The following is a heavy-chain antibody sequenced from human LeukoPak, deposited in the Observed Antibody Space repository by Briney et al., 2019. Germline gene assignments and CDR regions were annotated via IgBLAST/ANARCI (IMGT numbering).Heavy chain of an antibody. CDR2: ISYDGSNK. D-gene: IGHD6-13*01. J-gene: IGHJ4*02. Sequence: SGGSLRLSCATSGFTFSSYGMHWVRQAPGKGLEWVAVISYDGSNKYYADSVKGRFTISRDNSKNTLYLQMNSLRAEDTAVYYCAKDSGQYSSSSQAGYWGQGTLVTVSS. V-gene: IGHV3-30*18. CDR3: AKDSGQYSSSSQAGY. CDR1: GFTFSSYG.